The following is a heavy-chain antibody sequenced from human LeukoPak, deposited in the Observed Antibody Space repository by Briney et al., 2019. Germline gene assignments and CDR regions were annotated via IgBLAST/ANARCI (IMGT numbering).Heavy chain of an antibody. J-gene: IGHJ4*02. CDR2: ISSSGSTI. CDR1: GFTFSSYE. D-gene: IGHD4-17*01. Sequence: GGSLRLSCAASGFTFSSYEMNWVRQAPGKGLEWVSYISSSGSTIYYADSVKGRFTISRDNAKNSLYLQMNSLKTEDTAVYYCVTDHPHGDYFESWGQGTLVTVSS. CDR3: VTDHPHGDYFES. V-gene: IGHV3-48*03.